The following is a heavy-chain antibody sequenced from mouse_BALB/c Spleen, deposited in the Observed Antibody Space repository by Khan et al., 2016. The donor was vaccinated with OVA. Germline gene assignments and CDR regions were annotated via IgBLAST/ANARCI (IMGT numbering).Heavy chain of an antibody. D-gene: IGHD2-1*01. Sequence: EVELVESGGDLVKPGESLKLSCAASGFTFSYYAMSWVRQTPEKRLDWVATISSGGTYTSYPDTVKDRFTISRDDAENTLYLQMSSLRSEDTAMYYCARLFGKIFEYWGQGTTLTVSS. CDR1: GFTFSYYA. V-gene: IGHV5-9-3*01. J-gene: IGHJ2*01. CDR3: ARLFGKIFEY. CDR2: ISSGGTYT.